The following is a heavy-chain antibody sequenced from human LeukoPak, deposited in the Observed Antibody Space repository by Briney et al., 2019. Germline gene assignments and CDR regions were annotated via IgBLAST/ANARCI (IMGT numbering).Heavy chain of an antibody. CDR2: ISSSSSYI. Sequence: GGSLRLSCAASGFTFSSYSMNWVRQAPGKGLEWVSSISSSSSYIYYADSVKGRFTISRDNAKNSLYLQMNSLRAEDTAVYYCAKDRNGVRGVIITGNWFDPWGQGTLVTVSS. V-gene: IGHV3-21*04. CDR1: GFTFSSYS. D-gene: IGHD3-10*01. CDR3: AKDRNGVRGVIITGNWFDP. J-gene: IGHJ5*02.